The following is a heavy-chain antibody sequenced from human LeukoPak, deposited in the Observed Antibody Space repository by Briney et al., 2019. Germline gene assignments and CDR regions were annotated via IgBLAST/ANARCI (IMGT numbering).Heavy chain of an antibody. CDR2: ISRNSRHV. Sequence: GGSLRLYCAASGFTIRDYSMNWVRQAPGKGLEWVSSISRNSRHVYYGGSVWGRFTISRDDARNFLFLEMNSLRADDMAVYYCVRDFMGMGGTTAYLHYWGQGTLVTVSS. CDR3: VRDFMGMGGTTAYLHY. V-gene: IGHV3-21*04. D-gene: IGHD1-26*01. J-gene: IGHJ1*01. CDR1: GFTIRDYS.